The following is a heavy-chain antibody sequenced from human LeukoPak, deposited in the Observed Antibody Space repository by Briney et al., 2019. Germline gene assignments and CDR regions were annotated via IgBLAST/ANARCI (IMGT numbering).Heavy chain of an antibody. CDR3: ARAIWGGQEYYFDF. J-gene: IGHJ4*02. Sequence: PGGSLRLSCAASEFTFSTYWMSWVRQAPGKGLEWVANIKQDGSERYYVDSVEGRYTISRDNAKNSLYLQMNSLRAEDTAVYYCARAIWGGQEYYFDFWGQGTLVTVSS. D-gene: IGHD3-16*01. V-gene: IGHV3-7*05. CDR2: IKQDGSER. CDR1: EFTFSTYW.